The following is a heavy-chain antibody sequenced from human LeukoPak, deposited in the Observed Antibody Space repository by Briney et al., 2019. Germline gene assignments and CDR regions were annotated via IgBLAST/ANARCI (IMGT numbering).Heavy chain of an antibody. CDR2: ISDSGGRT. CDR1: GITLSNYG. Sequence: GGSLRLSCAVSGITLSNYGMSWVRQAPGKGLEWIAGISDSGGRTNYADSVKGRFTISRDNPKDTLYLQMNSLRAEDTAVYFCAKRGVVIRVFLVGFHKEAYYFDSWGQGALVTVSS. V-gene: IGHV3-23*01. D-gene: IGHD3-10*01. CDR3: AKRGVVIRVFLVGFHKEAYYFDS. J-gene: IGHJ4*02.